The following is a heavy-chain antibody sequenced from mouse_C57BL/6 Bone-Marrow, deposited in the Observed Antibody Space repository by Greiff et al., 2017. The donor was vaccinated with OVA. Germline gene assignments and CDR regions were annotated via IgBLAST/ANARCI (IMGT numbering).Heavy chain of an antibody. V-gene: IGHV1-26*01. J-gene: IGHJ1*03. CDR1: GYTFTDYY. D-gene: IGHD1-1*01. Sequence: EVQLQQSGPELVKPGASVKISCKASGYTFTDYYMNWVKQSHGKSLEWIGDINPNNGGTSYNQKFKGKATLTVDKSSSTAYMELRSLTSEDSAVDYCASKVPATVVPHWYFDVWGTGTTVTVSS. CDR3: ASKVPATVVPHWYFDV. CDR2: INPNNGGT.